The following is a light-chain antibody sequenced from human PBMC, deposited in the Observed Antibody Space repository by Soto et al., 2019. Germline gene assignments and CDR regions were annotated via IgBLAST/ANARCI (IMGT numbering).Light chain of an antibody. J-gene: IGLJ3*02. CDR1: MRDVGAYNL. CDR2: EVR. CDR3: SAYTARRPLV. Sequence: QSALTQPSSLSGSAGQSITISCSGTMRDVGAYNLVSWYQQHPGTAPKLIIYEVRNRPSGISSRFSGSRSGNTASLTISGLQSEDEGDYYCSAYTARRPLVFGGGTKVTVL. V-gene: IGLV2-14*01.